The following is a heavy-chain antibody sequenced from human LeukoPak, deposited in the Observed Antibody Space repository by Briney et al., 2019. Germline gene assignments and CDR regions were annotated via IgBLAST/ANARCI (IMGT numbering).Heavy chain of an antibody. J-gene: IGHJ4*01. CDR2: IKQDGSEK. V-gene: IGHV3-7*05. CDR1: GFTFSSYR. D-gene: IGHD3-3*01. Sequence: PGGSLRLSCAASGFTFSSYRMSWVRQAPGKGLEWVANIKQDGSEKYYVDSVKGRFTISRDNAKNSLYLQMNSRRAEDTAVYYWARGVRITIFGVVDYFDDWGHGTLVTVSS. CDR3: ARGVRITIFGVVDYFDD.